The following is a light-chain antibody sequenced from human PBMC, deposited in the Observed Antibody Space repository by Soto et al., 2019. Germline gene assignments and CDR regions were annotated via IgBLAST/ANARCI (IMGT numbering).Light chain of an antibody. J-gene: IGLJ1*01. CDR2: DVS. CDR1: SSDVGGYNY. V-gene: IGLV2-14*03. Sequence: QSVLTQPASVSGSPGQSIYISCTGTSSDVGGYNYVSWYQHHPGKAPKLIIYDVSNRPSGVSNPFSGSKSGNTASLTISGLQPEDEADYYCSSYTTSNTRQIVFGTGTKLTVL. CDR3: SSYTTSNTRQIV.